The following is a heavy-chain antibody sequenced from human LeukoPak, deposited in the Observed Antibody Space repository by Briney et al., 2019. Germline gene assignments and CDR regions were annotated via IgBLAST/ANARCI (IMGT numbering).Heavy chain of an antibody. CDR3: ARGPRYGYNIYFDY. CDR2: INHSGST. D-gene: IGHD5-24*01. V-gene: IGHV4-34*01. J-gene: IGHJ4*02. CDR1: GGSFSGYY. Sequence: SETLSLTCAVYGGSFSGYYWSWIRQPPGKGLEWIGEINHSGSTNYNPSLKSRVTISVDTSKNQFSLKLSSVTAADTAVYYCARGPRYGYNIYFDYWGEGTLVTVSS.